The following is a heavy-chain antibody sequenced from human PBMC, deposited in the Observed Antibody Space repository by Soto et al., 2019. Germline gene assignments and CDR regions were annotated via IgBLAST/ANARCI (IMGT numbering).Heavy chain of an antibody. V-gene: IGHV3-33*01. CDR3: ARDREGSGSFLFDY. J-gene: IGHJ4*02. CDR1: GFTFSSYG. D-gene: IGHD3-10*01. CDR2: IWYDGSNK. Sequence: QVQLVESGGGVVQPGRSLRLSCAASGFTFSSYGMHWVRQAPGKGLEWVAVIWYDGSNKYYADSVKGRFTISRDNSKNTLYLQMNSLRAEDTAVYYWARDREGSGSFLFDYWGQGTLVTVSS.